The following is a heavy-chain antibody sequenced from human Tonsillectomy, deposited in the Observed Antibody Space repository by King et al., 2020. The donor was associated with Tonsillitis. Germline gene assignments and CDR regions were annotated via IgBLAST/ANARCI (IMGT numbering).Heavy chain of an antibody. J-gene: IGHJ4*02. Sequence: VQLVESGGGLVQPGGSLRLSCAASGFTFSSYAMSWVRQAPGKGLEWVSAISGSGGSTYYADSVKGRFTISRDNSKNTLYLQMNSLRAEDTAVYYCAKPLAYCGGDCYPPYFDYWGQGTLVTVSS. CDR3: AKPLAYCGGDCYPPYFDY. CDR1: GFTFSSYA. CDR2: ISGSGGST. D-gene: IGHD2-21*02. V-gene: IGHV3-23*04.